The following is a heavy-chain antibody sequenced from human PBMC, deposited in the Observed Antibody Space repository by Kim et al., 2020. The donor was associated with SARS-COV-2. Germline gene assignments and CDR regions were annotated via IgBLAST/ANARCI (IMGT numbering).Heavy chain of an antibody. Sequence: NYAQGFQGRVTVTTDEYTSTAYMELNSLRSEDTAVYYCARDPGYSSSSGDYWGQGTLVTVSS. J-gene: IGHJ4*02. CDR3: ARDPGYSSSSGDY. V-gene: IGHV1-69*05. D-gene: IGHD6-6*01.